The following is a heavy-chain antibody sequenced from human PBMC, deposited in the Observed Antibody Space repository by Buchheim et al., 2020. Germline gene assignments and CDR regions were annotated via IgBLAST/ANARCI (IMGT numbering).Heavy chain of an antibody. CDR2: IYYSGST. Sequence: QVQLQESGPGLVKPSQTLSLTCTVSGGSISSGGYYWSWIRQHPGKGLEWIGYIYYSGSTNYNPSLKSRVTISVDTSKNQFSVKLSSVTAADTAVYYCARDSKRVREIPVNCSSTSCHTEHWYFDLWGRGTL. J-gene: IGHJ2*01. D-gene: IGHD2-2*01. V-gene: IGHV4-31*03. CDR3: ARDSKRVREIPVNCSSTSCHTEHWYFDL. CDR1: GGSISSGGYY.